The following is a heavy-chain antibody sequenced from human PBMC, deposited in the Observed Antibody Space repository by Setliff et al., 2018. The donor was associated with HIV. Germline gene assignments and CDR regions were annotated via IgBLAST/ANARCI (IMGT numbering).Heavy chain of an antibody. V-gene: IGHV3-30*03. D-gene: IGHD2-2*01. Sequence: PGGSLRLSCAASGIIFSTNAMHWVRQVPGKGLEWVAVIAHDGNTQYYADSVKGRFTVSRDNSKDTLYLQMNSLRVEDTSIYFCARGHRTSDGLDMWGQGTMVTVSS. J-gene: IGHJ3*02. CDR3: ARGHRTSDGLDM. CDR1: GIIFSTNA. CDR2: IAHDGNTQ.